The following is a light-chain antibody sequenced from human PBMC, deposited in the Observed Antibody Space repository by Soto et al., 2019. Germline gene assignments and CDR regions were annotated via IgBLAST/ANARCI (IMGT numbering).Light chain of an antibody. CDR2: DVG. CDR3: CSYTNSSTPYV. CDR1: SSDVGSYNY. V-gene: IGLV2-14*01. J-gene: IGLJ1*01. Sequence: QSALTQPASVSGSPGQSVTISCTGTSSDVGSYNYVSWYQQHPGKAPRLMIYDVGDRPSGVSNRFSGSKSGNTASLTISGLQAEDEADYYCCSYTNSSTPYVFGSGTKVTVL.